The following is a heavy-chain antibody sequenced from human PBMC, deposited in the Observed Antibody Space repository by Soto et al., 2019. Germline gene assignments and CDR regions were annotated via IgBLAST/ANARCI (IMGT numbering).Heavy chain of an antibody. Sequence: SETLSLTCTVSGASISGFYWSWIRKSAGKGLEWIGRIYATGTTDYNPTLKSRVMMSVDTSKKQFSLKLRSVTAADTAVYYCVRDGTKTLRDWFDPWGQGISVTVSS. V-gene: IGHV4-4*07. J-gene: IGHJ5*02. CDR1: GASISGFY. CDR3: VRDGTKTLRDWFDP. D-gene: IGHD1-1*01. CDR2: IYATGTT.